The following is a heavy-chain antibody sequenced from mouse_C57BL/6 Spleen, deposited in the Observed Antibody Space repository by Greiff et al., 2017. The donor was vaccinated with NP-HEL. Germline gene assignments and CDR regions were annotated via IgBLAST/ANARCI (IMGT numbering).Heavy chain of an antibody. CDR2: IDPEDGDT. V-gene: IGHV14-1*01. CDR1: GFNIKDYY. D-gene: IGHD2-4*01. Sequence: EVQLQQSGAELVRPGASVKLSCTASGFNIKDYYMHWVKQRPEQGLEWIGRIDPEDGDTEYAQKFQGKATMTADTSSNTAYLQLSSLTSEDTAVYYCTTKGRIYDDYERYFDVWGTGTTVTVSS. CDR3: TTKGRIYDDYERYFDV. J-gene: IGHJ1*03.